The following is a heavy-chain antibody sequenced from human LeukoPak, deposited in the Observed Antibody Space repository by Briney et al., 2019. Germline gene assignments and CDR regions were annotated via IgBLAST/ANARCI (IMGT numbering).Heavy chain of an antibody. V-gene: IGHV3-74*01. CDR3: ARVFGEQWLVGDY. CDR1: GFTFSNYW. D-gene: IGHD6-19*01. J-gene: IGHJ4*02. CDR2: INSDGINT. Sequence: GGSLRLSCAASGFTFSNYWMHRVRQAPGKGLVWVSRINSDGINTSYADSVKGRFTISRDNAKNSLYLQMNSLRAEDTAVYYCARVFGEQWLVGDYWGQGTLVTVSS.